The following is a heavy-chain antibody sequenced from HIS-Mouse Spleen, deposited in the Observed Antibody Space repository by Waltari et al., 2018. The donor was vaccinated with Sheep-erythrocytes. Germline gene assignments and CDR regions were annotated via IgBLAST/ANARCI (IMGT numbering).Heavy chain of an antibody. CDR2: MNHRGRT. J-gene: IGHJ5*02. D-gene: IGHD6-6*01. CDR1: GGSFSGYY. CDR3: ARALSIAARPNWFDP. V-gene: IGHV4-34*01. Sequence: QVQLQQWGAGLLKPSETLSLTCAVYGGSFSGYYWSWIRQPPGKGLEWIGEMNHRGRTNYNPSLKSRVTISVDTSKNQFSLKLSSVTAADTAVYYCARALSIAARPNWFDPWGQGTLVTVSS.